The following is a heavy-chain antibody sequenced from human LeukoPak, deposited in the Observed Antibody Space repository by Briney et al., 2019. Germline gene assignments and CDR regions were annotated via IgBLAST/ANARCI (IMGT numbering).Heavy chain of an antibody. D-gene: IGHD5-24*01. CDR3: ASGGRDGYNYPLNY. Sequence: HGRSLRLSCAASGFTFSSYGMHWVRQAPGKGLGWVAVIWYDGSNKYYADSVKGRFTISRDNSKNTLYLQMNSLRAEDTAVYYCASGGRDGYNYPLNYWGQGTLVTVSS. J-gene: IGHJ4*02. V-gene: IGHV3-33*01. CDR1: GFTFSSYG. CDR2: IWYDGSNK.